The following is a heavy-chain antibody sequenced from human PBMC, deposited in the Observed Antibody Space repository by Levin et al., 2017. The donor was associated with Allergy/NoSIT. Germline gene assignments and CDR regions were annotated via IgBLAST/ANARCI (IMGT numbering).Heavy chain of an antibody. CDR2: IYHTGNT. CDR3: ARDARSGYDSRGFDI. V-gene: IGHV4-30-2*01. J-gene: IGHJ3*02. Sequence: PSETLSLTCAVSGGSISSGGYSWSWIRQPPGKGLEWIGYIYHTGNTYSNPSLKSRLTISVDRSKNQFSLKLSSVTAADTAVYYCARDARSGYDSRGFDIWGQGTVVTVSS. D-gene: IGHD5-12*01. CDR1: GGSISSGGYS.